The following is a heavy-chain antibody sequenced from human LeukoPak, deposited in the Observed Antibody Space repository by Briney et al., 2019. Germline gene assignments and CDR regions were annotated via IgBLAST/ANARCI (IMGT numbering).Heavy chain of an antibody. CDR2: IYHSGST. Sequence: SGTLSLTCAVSGGSISSSNWWSWVRQPPGRGLEWIGEIYHSGSTNYNPSLKSRVTMSVDTSKNQFSLKLSSVTAADTAVYYCAREAIAALYYYYYMDVWGKGTTVTVSS. D-gene: IGHD2-15*01. V-gene: IGHV4-4*02. J-gene: IGHJ6*03. CDR3: AREAIAALYYYYYMDV. CDR1: GGSISSSNW.